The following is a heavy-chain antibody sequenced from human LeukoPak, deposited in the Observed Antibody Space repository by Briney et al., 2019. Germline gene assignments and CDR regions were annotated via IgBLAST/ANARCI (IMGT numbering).Heavy chain of an antibody. D-gene: IGHD6-13*01. CDR1: GFTFSNAW. V-gene: IGHV3-15*01. CDR2: IKSKTDGGTT. J-gene: IGHJ3*02. Sequence: GGSLRLSCAASGFTFSNAWMSWVRQAPGKGLEWVGRIKSKTDGGTTDYAAPVKGRFTISRDDSENTLYLQMNSLKTEDTAVYYCTTEGSLAYSSSWYGDLDAFDIWGQGTMVTVSS. CDR3: TTEGSLAYSSSWYGDLDAFDI.